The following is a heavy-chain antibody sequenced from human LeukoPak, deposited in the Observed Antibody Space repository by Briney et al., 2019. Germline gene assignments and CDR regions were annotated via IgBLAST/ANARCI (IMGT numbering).Heavy chain of an antibody. V-gene: IGHV4-59*08. CDR3: ARGPGHGSGIPRVDYYYGMDV. CDR2: IYYSGST. D-gene: IGHD3-10*01. CDR1: GGSISSYY. Sequence: SETLSLTCTVSGGSISSYYWSRIRQPPGKGLEWIGYIYYSGSTNYNPSLKSRVTISVDTSKNQFSLKLSSVTAADTAVYYCARGPGHGSGIPRVDYYYGMDVWGQGTTVTVSS. J-gene: IGHJ6*02.